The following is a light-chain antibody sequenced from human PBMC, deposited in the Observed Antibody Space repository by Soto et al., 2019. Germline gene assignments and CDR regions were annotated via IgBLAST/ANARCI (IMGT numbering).Light chain of an antibody. J-gene: IGKJ1*01. CDR2: AAS. CDR1: QGISSY. V-gene: IGKV1-8*01. Sequence: AIRMTQSPSSLSASTGDRVTITCRASQGISSYLAWYQQKPGKAPNLLIYAASTLQSGVPSRFSGSGSGTEFTLTISSLQPDDFATYYCQHYNSYSEAFGQGTKVDIK. CDR3: QHYNSYSEA.